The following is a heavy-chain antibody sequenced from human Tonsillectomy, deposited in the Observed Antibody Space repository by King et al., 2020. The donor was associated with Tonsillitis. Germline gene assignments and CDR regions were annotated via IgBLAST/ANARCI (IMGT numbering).Heavy chain of an antibody. CDR3: AKGDCSGGSCLDY. V-gene: IGHV3-30*02. Sequence: VQLVESGGGVVQPGGSLRLSCAASGFTFSSYGMHWVRQAPGKGLEWVAFIRYDGSNKYYADSVKGRFTISRDNSKNTLYLQMNSLRAEDTAVYYSAKGDCSGGSCLDYWGQGTLVTVSS. J-gene: IGHJ4*02. CDR2: IRYDGSNK. CDR1: GFTFSSYG. D-gene: IGHD2-15*01.